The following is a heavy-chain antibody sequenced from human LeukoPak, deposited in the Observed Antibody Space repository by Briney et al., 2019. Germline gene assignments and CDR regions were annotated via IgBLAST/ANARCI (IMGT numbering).Heavy chain of an antibody. J-gene: IGHJ5*02. D-gene: IGHD3-9*01. CDR1: GYTFTGYY. V-gene: IGHV1-18*04. CDR3: ARVPRYYDILTGYDPTNWFDP. CDR2: ISAYNGNT. Sequence: ASVKVSCKASGYTFTGYYMHWVRQAPGQGLEWMGWISAYNGNTNYAQKLQGRVTMTTDTSTSTAYMELRSLRSDDTAVYYCARVPRYYDILTGYDPTNWFDPWGQGTLVTVSS.